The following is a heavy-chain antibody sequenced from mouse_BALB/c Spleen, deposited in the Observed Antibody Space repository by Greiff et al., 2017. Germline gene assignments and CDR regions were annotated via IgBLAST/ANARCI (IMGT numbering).Heavy chain of an antibody. D-gene: IGHD3-1*01. CDR3: ARAARATYYAMDY. CDR2: ISYSGST. J-gene: IGHJ4*01. V-gene: IGHV3-2*02. Sequence: EVKLMESGPGLVKPSQSLSLTCTVTGYSITSDYAWNWIRQFPGNKLEWMGYISYSGSTSYNPSLKSRISITRDTSKNQFFLQLNSVTTEDTATYYCARAARATYYAMDYWGQGTSVTVSS. CDR1: GYSITSDYA.